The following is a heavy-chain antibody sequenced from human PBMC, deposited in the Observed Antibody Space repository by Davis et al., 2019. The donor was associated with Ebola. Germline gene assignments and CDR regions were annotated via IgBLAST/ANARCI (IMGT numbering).Heavy chain of an antibody. J-gene: IGHJ6*04. V-gene: IGHV3-21*01. CDR3: ASVGNYGMDV. CDR1: GFLFSSYD. Sequence: GGSLRLSCAASGFLFSSYDMIWVRQAPGKGLEWVSSLSSGSTYIYYSDSVRGRFTISRDNAKNSLYLQMNSLRAEDTAVYYCASVGNYGMDVWGKGTTVTVSS. CDR2: LSSGSTYI. D-gene: IGHD7-27*01.